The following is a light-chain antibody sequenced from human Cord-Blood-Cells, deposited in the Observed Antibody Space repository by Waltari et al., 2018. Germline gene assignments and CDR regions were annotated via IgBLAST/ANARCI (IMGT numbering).Light chain of an antibody. CDR2: AAP. J-gene: IGKJ1*01. CDR1: QGISSY. CDR3: QQYYRFPWP. V-gene: IGKV1D-8*01. Sequence: IWMTQSPSLLSASTGDRVTISCRMRQGISSYLAWYQQKPGIAPELLIYAAPTVQSGVQSRLSGSGSGTDLTLSISLLQSEDIASYYCQQYYRFPWPFGQGTKVEIK.